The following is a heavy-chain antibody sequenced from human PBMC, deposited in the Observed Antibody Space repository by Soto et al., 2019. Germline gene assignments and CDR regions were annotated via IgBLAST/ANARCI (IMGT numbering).Heavy chain of an antibody. Sequence: GGSLRLSCAASGFTFSSYAMHWVRQAPGKGLEWVAVISYDGSNKYYADSVKGRFTISRDNSKNTLYLQMNSLRAEDTAVYYCARDGAGSWYPVYYYYYYGMDVWGQGTTVTVSS. CDR2: ISYDGSNK. V-gene: IGHV3-30-3*01. J-gene: IGHJ6*02. CDR1: GFTFSSYA. D-gene: IGHD6-13*01. CDR3: ARDGAGSWYPVYYYYYYGMDV.